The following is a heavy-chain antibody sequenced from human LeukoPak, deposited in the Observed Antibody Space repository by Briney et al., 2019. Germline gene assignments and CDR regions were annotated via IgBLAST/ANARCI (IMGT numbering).Heavy chain of an antibody. V-gene: IGHV4-59*08. D-gene: IGHD3-10*01. J-gene: IGHJ1*01. CDR1: GDSVSSYY. CDR3: ASSSRGTEYFHH. CDR2: ISYSGST. Sequence: SETLSLTCTVSGDSVSSYYWSWIRQPPEKGLEWIGYISYSGSTNYNPSLRGRVTISVDTSQNQFSLKLSSVTAADTAVYYCASSSRGTEYFHHWGQGTLVTVSS.